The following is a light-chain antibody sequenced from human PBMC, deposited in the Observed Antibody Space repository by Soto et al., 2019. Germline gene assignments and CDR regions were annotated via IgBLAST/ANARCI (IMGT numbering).Light chain of an antibody. Sequence: QLVLTQSPSASASLGASVKLTCTLSSGHSSYAIACHQQQPEKGPRYLMKVNSDGSHSKGDGIPDRFSGSSSGAERYLTISRLQSEDEADYYCQTWGTGIRVFGGGTKLTVL. CDR3: QTWGTGIRV. V-gene: IGLV4-69*01. J-gene: IGLJ3*02. CDR2: VNSDGSH. CDR1: SGHSSYA.